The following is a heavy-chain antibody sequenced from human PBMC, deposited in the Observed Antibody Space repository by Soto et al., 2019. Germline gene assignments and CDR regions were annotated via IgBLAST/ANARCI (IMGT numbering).Heavy chain of an antibody. J-gene: IGHJ6*02. D-gene: IGHD5-12*01. V-gene: IGHV3-48*01. CDR2: ISSSSSTI. Sequence: EVQLVESGGGLVQPGGSLRLSCAASGFTFSSYSMNWVRQAPGKGLEWVSYISSSSSTIYYADSVKGRFTISRDNAKNXPYXQXISLRAEDTAVYYCARDRKWLRLSHLKGPVDYGMDVWGQGTTVTVSS. CDR3: ARDRKWLRLSHLKGPVDYGMDV. CDR1: GFTFSSYS.